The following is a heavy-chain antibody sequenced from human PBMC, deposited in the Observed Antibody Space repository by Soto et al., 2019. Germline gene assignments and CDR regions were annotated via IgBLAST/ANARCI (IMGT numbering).Heavy chain of an antibody. CDR1: GGSISSSSYY. D-gene: IGHD5-12*01. Sequence: QLQLQESGPGLVKPSETLSLTCTVSGGSISSSSYYWGWIRQPPGKGLEWIGSIYYSGSTYYNPSLKSRVTISVDTSKNQFSLKLSSVTAADTAVYYCARHSEWLRSQDPRGDPTYYYYYGMDVWGQGTTVTVSS. V-gene: IGHV4-39*01. CDR3: ARHSEWLRSQDPRGDPTYYYYYGMDV. J-gene: IGHJ6*02. CDR2: IYYSGST.